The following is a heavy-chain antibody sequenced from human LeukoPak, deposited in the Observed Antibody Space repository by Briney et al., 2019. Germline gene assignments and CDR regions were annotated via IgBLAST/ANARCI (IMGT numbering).Heavy chain of an antibody. J-gene: IGHJ4*02. CDR3: ARVYYYDTSDYSPAGY. CDR2: IKQDGSEK. D-gene: IGHD3-22*01. V-gene: IGHV3-7*01. Sequence: GGSLRLSCAASGFTFSNYWMNWVRQAPGKGLEWVAHIKQDGSEKYYVDSVKGRFTISRDNAKNSLYLQMSSLRGEDTAVYYCARVYYYDTSDYSPAGYWGQGTLVTVSS. CDR1: GFTFSNYW.